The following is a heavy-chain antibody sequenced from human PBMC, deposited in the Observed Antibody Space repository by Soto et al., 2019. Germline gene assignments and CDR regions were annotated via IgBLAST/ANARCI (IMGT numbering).Heavy chain of an antibody. CDR1: GYTFASCG. CDR2: ISAYNGNT. D-gene: IGHD5-18*01. Sequence: QVQLVQSGAEVRRPGASVKVSCKASGYTFASCGIGWVRQAPGQGLEWMGWISAYNGNTNYAHKLQGRVTMTTETTTTTAYMELRSLRSDDTAVYYCARAVGYSYGFDYWGQGTLVTVSS. J-gene: IGHJ4*02. CDR3: ARAVGYSYGFDY. V-gene: IGHV1-18*01.